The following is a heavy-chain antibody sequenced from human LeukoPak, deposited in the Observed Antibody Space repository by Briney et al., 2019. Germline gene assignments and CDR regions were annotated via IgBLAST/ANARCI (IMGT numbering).Heavy chain of an antibody. D-gene: IGHD3-16*02. Sequence: ASVKVSCKASGYTFTSYGISWVRQATGQGLEWMGWMNPNSGNTGYAQKFQGGVTMTRNTSISTAYMELSSLRSEDTAVYYCARRKALYRQQKLYNWFDPWGQGTLVTVSS. CDR1: GYTFTSYG. CDR3: ARRKALYRQQKLYNWFDP. J-gene: IGHJ5*02. CDR2: MNPNSGNT. V-gene: IGHV1-8*02.